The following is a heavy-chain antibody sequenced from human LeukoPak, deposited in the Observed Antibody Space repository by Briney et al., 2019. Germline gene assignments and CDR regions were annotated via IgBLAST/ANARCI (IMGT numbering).Heavy chain of an antibody. J-gene: IGHJ4*02. CDR1: GGSISSSSYD. CDR2: IYYSGST. D-gene: IGHD6-13*01. Sequence: SETLSLTCTVSGGSISSSSYDWGWIRQPPGKGLEWIGSIYYSGSTYYNPSLKSRVTISVDTSKNQFSLKLSSVTAADTAVYYCARLYLSDSSSWYGGLYYFDYWGQGTLVTVSS. CDR3: ARLYLSDSSSWYGGLYYFDY. V-gene: IGHV4-39*01.